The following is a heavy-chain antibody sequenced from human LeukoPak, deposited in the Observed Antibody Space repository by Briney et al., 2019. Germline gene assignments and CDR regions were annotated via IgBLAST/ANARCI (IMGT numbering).Heavy chain of an antibody. CDR3: ARDSGKIFGVVQTEFDY. CDR1: GGSISSYY. J-gene: IGHJ4*02. D-gene: IGHD3-3*01. Sequence: SETLSLTCTVSGGSISSYYWSWIRQPPGKGLEWIGYIYYSGSTNYNPSLKSRVTMSVDTSKNQFSLKLSSVTAADTAVYYCARDSGKIFGVVQTEFDYWGQGTLVTVSS. CDR2: IYYSGST. V-gene: IGHV4-59*12.